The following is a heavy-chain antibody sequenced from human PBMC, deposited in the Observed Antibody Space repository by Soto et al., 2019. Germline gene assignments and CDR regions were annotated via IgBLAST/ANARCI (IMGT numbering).Heavy chain of an antibody. J-gene: IGHJ4*02. D-gene: IGHD3-10*01. CDR1: GFTFSSYA. CDR2: ISGSGGST. Sequence: HPGGSLRLSCAASGFTFSSYAMSWVRQAPGKGLEWVSAISGSGGSTYYADSVKGRFTISRDNSKNTLYLQMNSLRAEDTAVYYCAKHTFSITMDASGYWGQGTLVTVSS. V-gene: IGHV3-23*01. CDR3: AKHTFSITMDASGY.